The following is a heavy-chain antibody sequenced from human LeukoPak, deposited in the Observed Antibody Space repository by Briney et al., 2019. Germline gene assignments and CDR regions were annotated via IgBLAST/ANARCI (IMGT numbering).Heavy chain of an antibody. Sequence: ASVKVSCKASGYTFPSYFMHWVRQAPGQGLEWMGGIIPIFGTANYAQKFQGRVTITADESTSTAYMELSSLRSEDTAVYYCARDSEDSGSYADYWGQGTLVTVSS. D-gene: IGHD1-26*01. CDR3: ARDSEDSGSYADY. CDR1: GYTFPSYF. J-gene: IGHJ4*02. V-gene: IGHV1-69*13. CDR2: IIPIFGTA.